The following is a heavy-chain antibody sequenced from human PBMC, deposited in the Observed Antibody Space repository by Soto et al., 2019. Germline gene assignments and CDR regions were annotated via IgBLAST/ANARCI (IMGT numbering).Heavy chain of an antibody. V-gene: IGHV1-69*06. J-gene: IGHJ6*01. Sequence: SVKGCWKASGGAFSSYAISWVRQAPGQGLEWMGGIIPIFGTANYAQKFQGRVTITADKSTSTAYMELSSLRSEDTAVYYCASGPQLVRDYYYGMDVWGQGTTVTVSS. D-gene: IGHD6-6*01. CDR3: ASGPQLVRDYYYGMDV. CDR1: GGAFSSYA. CDR2: IIPIFGTA.